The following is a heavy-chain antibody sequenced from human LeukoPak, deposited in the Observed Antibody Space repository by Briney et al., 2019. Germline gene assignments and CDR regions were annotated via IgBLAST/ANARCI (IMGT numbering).Heavy chain of an antibody. CDR3: AREEYYYDSSAPVSLDY. J-gene: IGHJ4*02. CDR1: GYTFTSYG. Sequence: GASVKVSCKASGYTFTSYGISWVRQAPGQGLEWMGWISAYNGNTNYAQKLQGRVTITTDTSTSTAYMELRSLRSDDTAVYYCAREEYYYDSSAPVSLDYWGQGTLVTVS. D-gene: IGHD3-22*01. V-gene: IGHV1-18*01. CDR2: ISAYNGNT.